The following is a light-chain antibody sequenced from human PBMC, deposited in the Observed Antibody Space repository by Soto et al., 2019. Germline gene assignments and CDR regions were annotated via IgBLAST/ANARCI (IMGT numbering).Light chain of an antibody. V-gene: IGKV1-5*03. Sequence: IQMTQSASTLSAYVGDRVTITCRASQSISSWLAWYQQKPGKAPKLLIYKASSLESGVPSRFSGSGSGTEFTLTISSLQPDDFATYYCQQYNSYSFTFGPGTKVDIK. CDR2: KAS. CDR3: QQYNSYSFT. J-gene: IGKJ3*01. CDR1: QSISSW.